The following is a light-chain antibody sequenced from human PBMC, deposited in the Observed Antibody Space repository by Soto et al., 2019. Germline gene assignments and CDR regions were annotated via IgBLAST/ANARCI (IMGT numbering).Light chain of an antibody. CDR3: QQSYSTPRT. Sequence: IQWTPTPASLSVSVCDRVTITCLASQSISSYLNWYQQKPGKAPKLLIYAASSLQSGVPSRFSGSGSGTDFTLTISSLQPEDFATYYCQQSYSTPRTVGQGTKV. J-gene: IGKJ1*01. CDR1: QSISSY. CDR2: AAS. V-gene: IGKV1-39*01.